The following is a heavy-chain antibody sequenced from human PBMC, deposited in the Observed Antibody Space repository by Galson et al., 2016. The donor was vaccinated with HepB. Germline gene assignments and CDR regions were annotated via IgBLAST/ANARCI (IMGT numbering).Heavy chain of an antibody. D-gene: IGHD6-19*01. J-gene: IGHJ4*02. CDR2: ISGSGTYI. V-gene: IGHV3-21*01. CDR1: GFKMGNYN. CDR3: ARDPAVTGLYYFDN. Sequence: SLRLSCAASGFKMGNYNMHWVRQAPGKGLEWVPSISGSGTYIYYADSVKGRFTISRDNAKSSVYLRMNSLRAEDTAVYYCARDPAVTGLYYFDNWGQGTLVIVSS.